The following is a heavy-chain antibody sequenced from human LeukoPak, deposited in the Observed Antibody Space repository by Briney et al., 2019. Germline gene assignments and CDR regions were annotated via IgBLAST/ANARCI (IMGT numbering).Heavy chain of an antibody. CDR3: ARDLDLLWFGERGALRYYYYYGMDV. CDR2: INPNSGGT. V-gene: IGHV1-2*02. J-gene: IGHJ6*02. CDR1: GYTFTGYY. D-gene: IGHD3-10*01. Sequence: ASVKVSCKASGYTFTGYYMHWVRQAPGQGLEWMGWINPNSGGTNYAQKFQGRVTMTRDTSISTAYMELSRLRSDDTAVYYRARDLDLLWFGERGALRYYYYYGMDVWGQGTTVTVSS.